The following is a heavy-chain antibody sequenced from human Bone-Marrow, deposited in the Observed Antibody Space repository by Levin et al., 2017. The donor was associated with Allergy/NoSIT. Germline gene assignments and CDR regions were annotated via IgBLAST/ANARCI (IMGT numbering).Heavy chain of an antibody. J-gene: IGHJ4*02. CDR1: GFTFSSYA. D-gene: IGHD3-10*01. V-gene: IGHV3-30*04. CDR3: ARVVGG. CDR2: ISYDGSNK. Sequence: QAGGSLRLSCAASGFTFSSYAMHWVRQAPGKGLEWVAVISYDGSNKYYADSVKGRFTISRDNSKNTLYLQMNSLRAEDTAVYYCARVVGGWGQGTLVTVSS.